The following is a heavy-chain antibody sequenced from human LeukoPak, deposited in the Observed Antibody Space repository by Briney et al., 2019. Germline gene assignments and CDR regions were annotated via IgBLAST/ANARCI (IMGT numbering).Heavy chain of an antibody. CDR3: ASSPQSKYCSSTSCYHYYGTDV. V-gene: IGHV1-2*02. D-gene: IGHD2-2*01. J-gene: IGHJ6*02. Sequence: ASVKVSRKASGYTFTGYYMHWVRQAPGQGLEWMAWINPNSGDTNSAQKFQGRVTMTRDTSTSTVYMELSSLRSEDTAVYYCASSPQSKYCSSTSCYHYYGTDVWGQGTTVTVSS. CDR2: INPNSGDT. CDR1: GYTFTGYY.